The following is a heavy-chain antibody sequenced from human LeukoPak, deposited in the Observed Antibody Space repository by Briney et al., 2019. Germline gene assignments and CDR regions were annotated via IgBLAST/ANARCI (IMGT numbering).Heavy chain of an antibody. Sequence: PSETLSLTCTVSGGSISSYYWIWIRQPPGKGLEWIGYIYYSGSTNYNPSLKSRVTISVDTSKNQFSLKLSSVTAADTAVYYCARGPYSSSWYRQFDYWGQGTLVTVSS. CDR1: GGSISSYY. J-gene: IGHJ4*02. V-gene: IGHV4-59*01. CDR2: IYYSGST. CDR3: ARGPYSSSWYRQFDY. D-gene: IGHD6-13*01.